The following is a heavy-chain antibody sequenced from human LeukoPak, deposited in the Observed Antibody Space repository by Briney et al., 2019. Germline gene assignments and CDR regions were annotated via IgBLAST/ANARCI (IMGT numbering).Heavy chain of an antibody. D-gene: IGHD4-17*01. CDR2: IYSGGST. CDR1: GFTVSSNY. Sequence: GGSLRLSWAASGFTVSSNYMSWVRQAPGKGLEWVSVIYSGGSTYYADSVKGRFTISRDNSKNTLYLQMNSLRAEDTAVYYCARSPDYGDYYYYYGMDVWGQGTTVTVSS. CDR3: ARSPDYGDYYYYYGMDV. V-gene: IGHV3-66*01. J-gene: IGHJ6*02.